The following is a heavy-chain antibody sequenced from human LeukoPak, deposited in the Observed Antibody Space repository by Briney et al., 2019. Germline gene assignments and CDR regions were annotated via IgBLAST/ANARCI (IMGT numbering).Heavy chain of an antibody. CDR2: IKEDGSDK. D-gene: IGHD5-18*01. V-gene: IGHV3-7*01. J-gene: IGHJ4*02. CDR3: ARDAGYGYDRFDY. Sequence: TGGSLRLSCAASGFTFSSYSMNWVRQAPGKGLEWVANIKEDGSDKNYVVSMKGRFTISRDNAKNSLYLQMNSLRAEDTAVYYCARDAGYGYDRFDYWGQGTQVTVSS. CDR1: GFTFSSYS.